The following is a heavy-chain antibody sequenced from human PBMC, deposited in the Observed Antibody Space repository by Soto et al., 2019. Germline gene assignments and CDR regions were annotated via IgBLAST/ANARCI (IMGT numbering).Heavy chain of an antibody. D-gene: IGHD2-2*01. CDR1: GGTFSNYA. V-gene: IGHV1-69*01. Sequence: QVQLVQSGAEVRKPGSSVTVSCKASGGTFSNYAISWVRQAPGQGLEWMGGIIPIVGTGSYAEKFQGRVTITADEPTTTAYMELSSLRFEDTAVYYCARVVILVPTASTHYYYHMDVWGPGTTVTVSS. CDR2: IIPIVGTG. CDR3: ARVVILVPTASTHYYYHMDV. J-gene: IGHJ6*02.